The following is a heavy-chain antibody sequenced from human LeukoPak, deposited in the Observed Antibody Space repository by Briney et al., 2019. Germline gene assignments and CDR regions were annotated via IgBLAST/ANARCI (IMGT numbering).Heavy chain of an antibody. CDR1: GYSFTIYW. V-gene: IGHV5-51*01. D-gene: IGHD2-2*01. J-gene: IGHJ4*02. CDR3: ARHTNRGSSDY. CDR2: IYPGDSDT. Sequence: GESLTISFTGSGYSFTIYWIGWVRQMPGKGMEWMGIIYPGDSDTRYNQSVQGHVTISADKSISTAYLQWSSLKASDTAMYYCARHTNRGSSDYWGQGTLVTVSS.